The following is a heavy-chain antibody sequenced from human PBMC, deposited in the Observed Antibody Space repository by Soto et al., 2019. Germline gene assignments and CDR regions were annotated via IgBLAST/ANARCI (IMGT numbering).Heavy chain of an antibody. CDR3: AREKTWFDP. J-gene: IGHJ5*02. V-gene: IGHV4-59*01. CDR1: GGSISSYY. Sequence: PSETLSLTCTVSGGSISSYYWSWIRQPPGKGLEWIGYIYYSGSTNYNPSLKSRVTISVDTSKNQFSLKLSSVTAADTAVYYCAREKTWFDPWGQGTLVTVSS. CDR2: IYYSGST.